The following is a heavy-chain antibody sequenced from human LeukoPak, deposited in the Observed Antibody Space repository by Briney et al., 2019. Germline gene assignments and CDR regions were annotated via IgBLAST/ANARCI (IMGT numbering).Heavy chain of an antibody. CDR2: IYTSGST. CDR1: GGSISSGSYY. D-gene: IGHD5-12*01. Sequence: SQTLSLTCTVSGGSISSGSYYWSWIRQPPGKGLEWIGRIYTSGSTNYNPSLKSRVTISVDTSKNQFSLKLSSVTAADTAVYYCARWGYSGYDLSLSWFDPWGQGTLVTVSS. V-gene: IGHV4-61*02. CDR3: ARWGYSGYDLSLSWFDP. J-gene: IGHJ5*02.